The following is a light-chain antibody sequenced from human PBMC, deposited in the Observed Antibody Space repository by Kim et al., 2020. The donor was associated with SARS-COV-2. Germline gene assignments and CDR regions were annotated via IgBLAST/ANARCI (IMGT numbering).Light chain of an antibody. CDR2: DND. CDR3: GTWDSNLSSWV. Sequence: QSVLTQPPSASGTPGQRVTISCSGSSSNIGSNTVNWYQQLPGTAPKLLIYDNDERPSGIPDRFSGSKSGTSATLGITGLQTGDEADYYCGTWDSNLSSWVFGGGTQLTVL. J-gene: IGLJ3*02. CDR1: SSNIGSNT. V-gene: IGLV1-51*01.